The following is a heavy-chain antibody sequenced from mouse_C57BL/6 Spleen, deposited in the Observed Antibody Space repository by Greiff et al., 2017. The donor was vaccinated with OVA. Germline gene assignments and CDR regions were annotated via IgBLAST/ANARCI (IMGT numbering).Heavy chain of an antibody. D-gene: IGHD1-1*01. V-gene: IGHV1-52*01. CDR3: ARDYGSSYGYFDV. CDR2: IDPSDSET. J-gene: IGHJ1*03. Sequence: VQLKQPGAELVRPGSSVKLSCKASGYTFTSYWMHWVKQRPIQGLEWIGNIDPSDSETHYNQKFKDKATLTVDKSSSTAYMQLSSLTSEDSAVYYCARDYGSSYGYFDVWGTGTTVTVSS. CDR1: GYTFTSYW.